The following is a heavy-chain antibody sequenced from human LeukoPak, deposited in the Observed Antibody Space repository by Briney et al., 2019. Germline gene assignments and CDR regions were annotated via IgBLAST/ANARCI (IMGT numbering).Heavy chain of an antibody. CDR2: IDPSDSYT. J-gene: IGHJ4*02. Sequence: GXSXKISCXGSGSSFTSYWISWVRQMPGKGGEWMGRIDPSDSYTNYSPSFQGHVTISADKSISTTYLQWSSLKASDTAIYYCAIGLFSSSWCFDYWGQGTLVXXSS. V-gene: IGHV5-10-1*01. CDR3: AIGLFSSSWCFDY. D-gene: IGHD6-13*01. CDR1: GSSFTSYW.